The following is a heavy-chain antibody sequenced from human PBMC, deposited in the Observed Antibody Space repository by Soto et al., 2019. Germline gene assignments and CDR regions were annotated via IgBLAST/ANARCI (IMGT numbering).Heavy chain of an antibody. D-gene: IGHD2-2*01. J-gene: IGHJ6*02. V-gene: IGHV4-59*12. CDR3: AREGMYQNYYYYGMDV. CDR1: GVGIGGYY. CDR2: IYNSGST. Sequence: SETLSLTCTVSGVGIGGYYWTWIRQPPGKGLEWIGYIYNSGSTKYNPSLKSRATISLDTSKNSLYLQMNSLRAEDTAVYYCAREGMYQNYYYYGMDVWGQGTTVTVS.